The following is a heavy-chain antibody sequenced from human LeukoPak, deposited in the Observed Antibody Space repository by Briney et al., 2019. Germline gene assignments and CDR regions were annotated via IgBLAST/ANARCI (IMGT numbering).Heavy chain of an antibody. V-gene: IGHV1-8*01. CDR2: MNPNSGNT. J-gene: IGHJ6*02. CDR3: ARGRDPENYYGSGSYPHYYYYGMDV. Sequence: ASVKVSFKASGYTFTSYDINWVRQATGQGLEWMGWMNPNSGNTGYAQKFQGRVTMTRNTSISTAYMELSSLRSEDTAVYYCARGRDPENYYGSGSYPHYYYYGMDVWGQGTTVTVSS. D-gene: IGHD3-10*01. CDR1: GYTFTSYD.